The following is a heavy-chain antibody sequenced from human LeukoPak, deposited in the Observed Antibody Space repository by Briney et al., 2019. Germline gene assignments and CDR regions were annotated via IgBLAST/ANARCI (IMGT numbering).Heavy chain of an antibody. CDR2: IYYSGST. J-gene: IGHJ4*02. CDR3: ARVSGSGPDWDY. Sequence: PSETLSLTCTVSGGSISSYYWSWIRQSPGKGLEWIGYIYYSGSTNYNPSLKSRVTISVDTSKNQFSLKLSSVTAADTAVYYCARVSGSGPDWDYWGQGTLVTVSS. D-gene: IGHD3-10*01. V-gene: IGHV4-59*12. CDR1: GGSISSYY.